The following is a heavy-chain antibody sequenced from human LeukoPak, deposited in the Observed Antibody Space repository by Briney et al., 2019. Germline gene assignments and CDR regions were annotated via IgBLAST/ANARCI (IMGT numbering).Heavy chain of an antibody. CDR2: ISAYNGNT. Sequence: ASVKVSCKASGYTFTSYAMNWVRQAPGQGLEWMGWISAYNGNTNYAQKLQGRVTMTTDTSTSTAYMELRSLRSDDTAVYYCARDLLYLPEGAFDIWGQGTMVTVSS. CDR1: GYTFTSYA. D-gene: IGHD2-2*02. J-gene: IGHJ3*02. CDR3: ARDLLYLPEGAFDI. V-gene: IGHV1-18*01.